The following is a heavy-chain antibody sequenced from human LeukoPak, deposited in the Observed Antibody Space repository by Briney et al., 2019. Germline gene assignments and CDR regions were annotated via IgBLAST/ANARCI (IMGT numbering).Heavy chain of an antibody. V-gene: IGHV4-59*04. D-gene: IGHD1-26*01. Sequence: TSETLSLTCTVSGGSISSYYWSWIRQPPGKGLEWIGYIYYSGSTYYNPSLKSRVTISVDTSKNQFSLKLSSVTAADTAVYYCAARVGATDYWGQGTLVTVSS. J-gene: IGHJ4*02. CDR1: GGSISSYY. CDR3: AARVGATDY. CDR2: IYYSGST.